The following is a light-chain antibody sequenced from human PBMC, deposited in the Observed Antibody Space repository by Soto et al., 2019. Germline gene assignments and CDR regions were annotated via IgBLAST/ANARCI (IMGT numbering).Light chain of an antibody. CDR3: QQYTTSPFT. Sequence: EIVLTQSPGTLSLSPGERATLYCRASQSVGSNYLAWYQQKPGQSPRVLIYGASSRTTGIPDRFSGSGSEEDFTLTISRLEPEDCAVYYCQQYTTSPFTLGPGTKVDIK. V-gene: IGKV3-20*01. CDR1: QSVGSNY. J-gene: IGKJ3*01. CDR2: GAS.